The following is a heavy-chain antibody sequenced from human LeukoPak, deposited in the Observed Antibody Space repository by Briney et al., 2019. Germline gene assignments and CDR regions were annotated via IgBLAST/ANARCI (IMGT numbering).Heavy chain of an antibody. CDR3: ARGAFYSSGWYENY. CDR1: GFTVSSNY. Sequence: PGGSLRLTCAESGFTVSSNYMSWVRQAPGKGLEWVSGINWNAGTTNYADSVKGRFTISRDNAKNSLYLQMNSLRAEDTALYYCARGAFYSSGWYENYWGQGALVTVSS. J-gene: IGHJ4*02. D-gene: IGHD6-19*01. V-gene: IGHV3-20*04. CDR2: INWNAGTT.